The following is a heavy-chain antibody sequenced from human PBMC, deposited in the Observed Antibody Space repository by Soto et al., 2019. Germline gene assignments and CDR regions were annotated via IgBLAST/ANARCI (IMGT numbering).Heavy chain of an antibody. CDR3: ARLWGGDGYNLNLAAFDI. CDR1: GYSFTSYW. V-gene: IGHV5-51*01. J-gene: IGHJ3*02. D-gene: IGHD5-12*01. Sequence: EVQLVQSGAEVKKPGESLKISCKGSGYSFTSYWIGWVRQMPGKGLEWMGIIYPGDSDTRYSPSFQGQVTISADKSISTAYLQWSSLKASDTAMYYCARLWGGDGYNLNLAAFDIWGQGTMVTVSS. CDR2: IYPGDSDT.